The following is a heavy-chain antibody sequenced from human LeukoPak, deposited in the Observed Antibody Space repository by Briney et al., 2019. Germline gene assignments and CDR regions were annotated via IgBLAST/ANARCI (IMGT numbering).Heavy chain of an antibody. CDR1: GGSISSYY. V-gene: IGHV4-59*08. D-gene: IGHD3-9*01. CDR3: ARQRYAFDL. J-gene: IGHJ2*01. Sequence: SETLPLTCTVSGGSISSYYWSWIRQPPGKGLEWIGYIYYSGSTNYNPSLKSRVTISVDTSKNQFSLKLSSVTAADTAVYYCARQRYAFDLWGRGTLVTVSS. CDR2: IYYSGST.